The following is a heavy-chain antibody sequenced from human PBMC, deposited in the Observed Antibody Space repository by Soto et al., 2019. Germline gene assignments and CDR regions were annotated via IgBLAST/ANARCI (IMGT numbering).Heavy chain of an antibody. V-gene: IGHV3-23*01. CDR1: GFTFSSYA. D-gene: IGHD3-22*01. CDR2: ISGSGGSS. Sequence: GESLKISCAASGFTFSSYAMSWVRQAPGKGLEWVSAISGSGGSSYYADSGKGRFTISRDNSKNTLYLQMNSLRAEDTAVYYCAKDREYDSSGYGDYWGQGTLVTVSS. CDR3: AKDREYDSSGYGDY. J-gene: IGHJ4*02.